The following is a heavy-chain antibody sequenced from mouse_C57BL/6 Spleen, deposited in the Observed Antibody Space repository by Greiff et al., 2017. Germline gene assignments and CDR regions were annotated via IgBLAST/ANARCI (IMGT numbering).Heavy chain of an antibody. J-gene: IGHJ3*01. CDR2: IYPGDGDT. Sequence: VQVVESGAELVKPGASVKISCKASGFAFSSSWMNWVKQRPGKGLEWIGRIYPGDGDTNYNGKFKGKATMTSDKSSSTAYMQLSSLTSEDSAVSFCCYDYDGGFAYWGQGTLVTVSA. CDR3: CYDYDGGFAY. V-gene: IGHV1-82*01. D-gene: IGHD2-4*01. CDR1: GFAFSSSW.